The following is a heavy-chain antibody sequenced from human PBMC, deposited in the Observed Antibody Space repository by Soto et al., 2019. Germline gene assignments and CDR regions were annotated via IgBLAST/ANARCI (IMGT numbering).Heavy chain of an antibody. D-gene: IGHD6-19*01. J-gene: IGHJ4*02. CDR2: ISDSGATT. V-gene: IGHV3-23*01. CDR1: GFPFGENA. Sequence: GSLRLSCAASGFPFGENAMSWVRQAPGKGLEWVSGISDSGATTYYADSVRGRFTISRDNSKNTLYLQMKSLRAEDSASYYCAKEDTSSGSLDYWGQGALVTVSS. CDR3: AKEDTSSGSLDY.